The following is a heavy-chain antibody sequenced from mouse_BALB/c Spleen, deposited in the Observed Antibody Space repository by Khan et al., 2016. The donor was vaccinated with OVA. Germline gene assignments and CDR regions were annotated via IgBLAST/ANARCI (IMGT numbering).Heavy chain of an antibody. Sequence: VQLQQSGTEVVRPGALVRLSCTASGFNIKDSYIHWVKQRPDQGLEWIGRIDPDNGNTMYDPRFQGKAIITADTSSNTAYLQLSSLTSEDTAVYYCPSSIRLYFGCWGQGTTLTVSS. D-gene: IGHD2-3*01. CDR3: PSSIRLYFGC. CDR1: GFNIKDSY. V-gene: IGHV14-1*02. CDR2: IDPDNGNT. J-gene: IGHJ2*01.